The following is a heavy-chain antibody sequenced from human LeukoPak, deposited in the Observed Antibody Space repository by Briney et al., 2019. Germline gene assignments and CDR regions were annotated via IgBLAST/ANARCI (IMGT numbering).Heavy chain of an antibody. J-gene: IGHJ4*02. V-gene: IGHV3-30*03. Sequence: GRSLRLSCAASGFTFSSYGMHWVRQAPGKGLEWVAVISYDGSNKYYADSVKGRFTISRDNSKNTLYLQMNSLRAEDTAVYYCTRGPWGGSIGDYWGQGTLVTVSS. CDR3: TRGPWGGSIGDY. D-gene: IGHD3-16*01. CDR2: ISYDGSNK. CDR1: GFTFSSYG.